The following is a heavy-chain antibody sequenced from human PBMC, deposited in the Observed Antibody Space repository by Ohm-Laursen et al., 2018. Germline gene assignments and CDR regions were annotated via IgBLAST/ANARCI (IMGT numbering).Heavy chain of an antibody. V-gene: IGHV4-59*07. CDR1: GGSISSYH. Sequence: SDTLSLTCTVSGGSISSYHWNWIRQPPGRGLEWIAYIFHNGNAVYNPSLKNRVTISVDTSRNQFSLKMSSVTASDTAVYYCARQVPAATRGRFDNWGQGTLVTVSS. D-gene: IGHD2-2*01. J-gene: IGHJ5*02. CDR2: IFHNGNA. CDR3: ARQVPAATRGRFDN.